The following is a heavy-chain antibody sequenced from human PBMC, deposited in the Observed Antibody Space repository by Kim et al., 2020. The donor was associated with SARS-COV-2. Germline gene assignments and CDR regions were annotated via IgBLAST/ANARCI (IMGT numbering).Heavy chain of an antibody. CDR2: ISAYNGNT. V-gene: IGHV1-18*04. CDR1: GYTFTSYG. D-gene: IGHD6-13*01. J-gene: IGHJ4*02. Sequence: ASVKVSCKASGYTFTSYGISWVRQAPGQGLEWMGWISAYNGNTNYAQKLQGRVTMTTDTSTSTAYMELRSLRSDDTAVYYCARDHYSSSWVGFDYWGQGTLVTVSS. CDR3: ARDHYSSSWVGFDY.